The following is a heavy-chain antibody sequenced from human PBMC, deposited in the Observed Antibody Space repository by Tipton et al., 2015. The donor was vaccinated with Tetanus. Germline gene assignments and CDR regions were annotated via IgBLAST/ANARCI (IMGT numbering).Heavy chain of an antibody. CDR3: ARDIIRVGATRYFDH. CDR2: IYTSGST. J-gene: IGHJ4*02. V-gene: IGHV4-4*07. CDR1: GSSISSNY. D-gene: IGHD1-26*01. Sequence: TLSLTCTVSGSSISSNYWSWIRQPAGKGLEWIGRIYTSGSTNYNPSLKSRVTMSLDTSKNQFSLKLSSVTAADTAVYYCARDIIRVGATRYFDHWGQGILVTVSS.